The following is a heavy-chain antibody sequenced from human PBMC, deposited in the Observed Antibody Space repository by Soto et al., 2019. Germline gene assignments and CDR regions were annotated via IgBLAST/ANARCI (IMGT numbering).Heavy chain of an antibody. D-gene: IGHD2-15*01. CDR3: AKALRTIDDAFDI. Sequence: GGSLRLSCAASGFTFDDYAMHWVRQAPGKGLEWVSGISWNSGSIGYADSVKGRFTISRDNAKNSLYLQMNSLRAEDTALYYCAKALRTIDDAFDIWGQGTRFTVS. J-gene: IGHJ3*02. CDR1: GFTFDDYA. CDR2: ISWNSGSI. V-gene: IGHV3-9*01.